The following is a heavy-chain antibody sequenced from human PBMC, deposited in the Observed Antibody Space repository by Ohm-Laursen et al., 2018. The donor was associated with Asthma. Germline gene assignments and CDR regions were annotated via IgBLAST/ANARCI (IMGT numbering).Heavy chain of an antibody. V-gene: IGHV3-30*03. CDR3: ARDIVVVPAAMPSSRDYYYYGMDV. Sequence: SLRLSCAASGFTFSSYGMHWVRQAPGKGLKWVAVISYDGSNKYYADSVKGRFTISRDNSKNTLYLQMNSLRAEDTAVYYCARDIVVVPAAMPSSRDYYYYGMDVWGQGTTVTVSS. D-gene: IGHD2-2*01. CDR1: GFTFSSYG. J-gene: IGHJ6*02. CDR2: ISYDGSNK.